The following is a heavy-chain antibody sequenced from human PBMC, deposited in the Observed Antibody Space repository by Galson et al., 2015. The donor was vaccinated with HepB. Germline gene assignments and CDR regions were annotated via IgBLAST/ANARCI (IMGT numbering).Heavy chain of an antibody. CDR2: LSYDGNNL. CDR3: ARDQGRGSRWSDFDS. V-gene: IGHV3-33*08. D-gene: IGHD3-3*01. CDR1: GFSLTNYG. Sequence: LSLSCAASGFSLTNYGMHWVRQAPGKGLEWVAVLSYDGNNLYYADSVMDRFTISRDTSKSTLYLQMTSLRAEDTALYYCARDQGRGSRWSDFDSWGQGTLVTVSS. J-gene: IGHJ4*02.